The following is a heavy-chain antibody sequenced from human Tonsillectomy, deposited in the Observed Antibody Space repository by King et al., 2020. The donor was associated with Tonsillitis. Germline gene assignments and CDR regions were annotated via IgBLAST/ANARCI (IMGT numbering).Heavy chain of an antibody. Sequence: QLVQSGGGFVQPGGSLRLSCAASGFTFSSNAMTWVRQAPGKGLEWVAAISGSGGGTYYADSVKGRFTISRDNSKNTLYLQMNSLRAEDTAIYYCAKDPRYYDFWSGFLRSAFDIWGQGTMVTVSS. J-gene: IGHJ3*02. CDR2: ISGSGGGT. V-gene: IGHV3-23*04. CDR3: AKDPRYYDFWSGFLRSAFDI. CDR1: GFTFSSNA. D-gene: IGHD3-3*01.